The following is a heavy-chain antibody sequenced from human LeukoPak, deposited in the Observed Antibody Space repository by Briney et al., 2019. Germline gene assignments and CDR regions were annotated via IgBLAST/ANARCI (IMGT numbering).Heavy chain of an antibody. D-gene: IGHD3-10*01. Sequence: KSGGSLRLSCAASGFTFSDYYMSWIRQAPGKGLEWVSYISSSGSTIYYADSVKGRFTISRDNAKNSLYLQMNSLRVEDTAVYYCAGGPITMVRGVIPNWGQGTLVTVSS. CDR3: AGGPITMVRGVIPN. V-gene: IGHV3-11*01. CDR2: ISSSGSTI. CDR1: GFTFSDYY. J-gene: IGHJ4*02.